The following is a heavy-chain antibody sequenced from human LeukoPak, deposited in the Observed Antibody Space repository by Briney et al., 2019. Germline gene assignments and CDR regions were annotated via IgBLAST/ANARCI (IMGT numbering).Heavy chain of an antibody. CDR2: ISSSSSSYI. CDR1: GFTFSGYS. V-gene: IGHV3-21*01. Sequence: PGGSLRLSCAASGFTFSGYSMNWVRQAPGKGLEWVSSISSSSSSYIYYADSVKGRFTISRDNAKNSLYLQMNSLRAEDTAVYYCARDMWDIVATTGRFGYWGQGTLVTVSS. J-gene: IGHJ4*02. D-gene: IGHD5-12*01. CDR3: ARDMWDIVATTGRFGY.